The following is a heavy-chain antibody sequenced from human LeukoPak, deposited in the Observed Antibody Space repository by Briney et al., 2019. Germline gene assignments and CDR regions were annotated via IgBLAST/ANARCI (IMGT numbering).Heavy chain of an antibody. J-gene: IGHJ4*02. D-gene: IGHD3-3*01. V-gene: IGHV3-7*03. CDR2: IHQDGSEE. Sequence: PGGSLRLSCAASGFTFSSYWMSWVRQAPGKGLEWVANIHQDGSEEYYVDSVKGRFTISRDNSKNTLYLQMNSLRAEDTAVYYCAKDRRYYDFWSGYYRRNQTPRGYYFDYWGQGTLVTVSS. CDR1: GFTFSSYW. CDR3: AKDRRYYDFWSGYYRRNQTPRGYYFDY.